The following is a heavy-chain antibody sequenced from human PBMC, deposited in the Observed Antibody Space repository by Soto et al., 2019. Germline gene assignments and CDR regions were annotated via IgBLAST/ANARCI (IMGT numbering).Heavy chain of an antibody. CDR3: ARDRPRSFGGSCYH. CDR1: GGTFSSYA. Sequence: QVQLVQSGAEVKKPGSSVKVSCKASGGTFSSYAISWVRQAPGQGLEWMGGIIPIFGTANYAQKFQGRVTXXAXEXXSTAYMELSSLRSEDTAVYYCARDRPRSFGGSCYHWGQGTLVTVSS. D-gene: IGHD2-15*01. V-gene: IGHV1-69*12. CDR2: IIPIFGTA. J-gene: IGHJ5*02.